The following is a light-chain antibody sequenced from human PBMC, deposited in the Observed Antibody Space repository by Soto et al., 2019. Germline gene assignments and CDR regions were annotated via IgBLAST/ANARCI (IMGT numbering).Light chain of an antibody. J-gene: IGKJ2*01. CDR1: ESLSYF. Sequence: EIVLTQSPATLSVSPGERVTLSCRASESLSYFLAWYQHKHGQSPRLLIYGVSTRVAGVPSRFSGGGSATDFTLTISSLQSEDFAVYYCQSYNDWPFAFGQGTKLEI. V-gene: IGKV3-15*01. CDR2: GVS. CDR3: QSYNDWPFA.